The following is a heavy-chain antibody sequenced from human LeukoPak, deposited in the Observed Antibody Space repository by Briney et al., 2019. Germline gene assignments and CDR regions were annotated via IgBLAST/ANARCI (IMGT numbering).Heavy chain of an antibody. V-gene: IGHV3-11*01. D-gene: IGHD6-19*01. Sequence: GGSLRLSCAASGFTFSDYYMSWIRQAPGKGLEWVSYIISSGSTIYYADYVKGRFTISRDNAKNSLYLQMNSLRAEDTAVYYCARAVAVNGYYFDYWGQGTLVTVSS. CDR3: ARAVAVNGYYFDY. CDR1: GFTFSDYY. J-gene: IGHJ4*02. CDR2: IISSGSTI.